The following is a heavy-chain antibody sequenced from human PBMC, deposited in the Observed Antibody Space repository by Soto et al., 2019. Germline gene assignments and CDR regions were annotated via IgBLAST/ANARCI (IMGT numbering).Heavy chain of an antibody. V-gene: IGHV4-39*01. D-gene: IGHD3-10*01. J-gene: IGHJ4*02. CDR1: GGSISSSSYY. CDR3: ARHGAIHR. Sequence: PSETLSLTCTVSGGSISSSSYYWGWIRQPPGKGLEWIGSIYYSGSTYYNPSLKSRVTISVDTSKNQFSLKLSSVTAADTAVYYCARHGAIHRWGQGTLVTVSS. CDR2: IYYSGST.